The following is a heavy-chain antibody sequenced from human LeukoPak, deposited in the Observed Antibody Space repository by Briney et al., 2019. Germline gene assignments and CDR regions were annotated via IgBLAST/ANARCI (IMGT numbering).Heavy chain of an antibody. J-gene: IGHJ4*02. CDR1: GLTFSHVR. D-gene: IGHD6-13*01. Sequence: GGSLRPSCAASGLTFSHVRMGWVRQAPGKGLEWVSAISGSGGSTYYADSVKGRFTISRDNSKNTLYLQMNSLRAEDTAVYYCAKDRDSSSWYPLYYYFDYWGQGTLVTVSS. CDR3: AKDRDSSSWYPLYYYFDY. CDR2: ISGSGGST. V-gene: IGHV3-23*01.